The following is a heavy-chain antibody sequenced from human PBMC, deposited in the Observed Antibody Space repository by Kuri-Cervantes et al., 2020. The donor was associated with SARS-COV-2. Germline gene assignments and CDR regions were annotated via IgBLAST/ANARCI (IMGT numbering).Heavy chain of an antibody. CDR3: ARGMVRGVIQYYYYGMDV. Sequence: ASVKVSCKASGYTFSGGYYMYWVRQAPGQGLEWMGWINPNSGGTNYAQKFQGWVTMTRDTSISTAYMELSRLRSDDTAVYYCARGMVRGVIQYYYYGMDVWGQGTTVPSP. CDR2: INPNSGGT. D-gene: IGHD3-10*01. CDR1: GYTFSGGYY. J-gene: IGHJ6*02. V-gene: IGHV1-2*04.